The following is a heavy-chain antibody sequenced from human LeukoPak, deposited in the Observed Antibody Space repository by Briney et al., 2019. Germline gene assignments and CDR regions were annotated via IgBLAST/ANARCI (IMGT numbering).Heavy chain of an antibody. D-gene: IGHD3-3*01. CDR2: SGSGGST. CDR3: AKDRLQYDFWSGYGGSNWFDP. Sequence: SGSGGSTYYADSVKGRFTISRDNSKNTLYLQMNSLRAEDTAVYYCAKDRLQYDFWSGYGGSNWFDPWGQGTLVTVSS. V-gene: IGHV3-23*01. J-gene: IGHJ5*02.